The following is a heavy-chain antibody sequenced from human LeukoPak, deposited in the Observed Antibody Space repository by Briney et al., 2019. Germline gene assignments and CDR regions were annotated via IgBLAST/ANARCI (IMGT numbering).Heavy chain of an antibody. CDR3: ARDTCSSTSCYGGGYFQH. D-gene: IGHD2-2*01. CDR2: ISYDGSNE. J-gene: IGHJ1*01. CDR1: GFTFSSYA. V-gene: IGHV3-30-3*01. Sequence: GGSLRLSCAASGFTFSSYARHWVRQAPGKGLEWVAVISYDGSNEYFADSVKGRFTISRDNSKNTLYLQMNSLRAEDTAVYYCARDTCSSTSCYGGGYFQHWGQGTLVTVSS.